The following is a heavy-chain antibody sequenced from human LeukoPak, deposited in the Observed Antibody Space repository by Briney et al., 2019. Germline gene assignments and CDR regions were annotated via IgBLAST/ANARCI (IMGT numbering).Heavy chain of an antibody. CDR2: ISGSGGST. V-gene: IGHV3-23*01. CDR3: ASIYSGYYYGMDV. J-gene: IGHJ6*02. Sequence: GGSLRLSCEASGFTFSSYAMSWVRQAPGKGLEWVSAISGSGGSTYYADSVKGRFTISRDNSKNTLYLQMNSLRAEDTAVYYCASIYSGYYYGMDVWGQGTTVTVSS. D-gene: IGHD2-15*01. CDR1: GFTFSSYA.